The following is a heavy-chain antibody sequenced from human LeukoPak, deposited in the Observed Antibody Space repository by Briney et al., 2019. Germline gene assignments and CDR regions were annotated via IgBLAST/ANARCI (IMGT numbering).Heavy chain of an antibody. V-gene: IGHV4-39*01. Sequence: SETLSLTCTVSGGSISSSSYYWGWIRQPPGKGLEWIGSIYYSGSTYYNPSLKSRVTISVDTSKNQSSLKLSSVTAADTAVYYSASYYYDSSAYYEPFDYWGQGTLVTVSS. CDR3: ASYYYDSSAYYEPFDY. CDR1: GGSISSSSYY. D-gene: IGHD3-22*01. CDR2: IYYSGST. J-gene: IGHJ4*02.